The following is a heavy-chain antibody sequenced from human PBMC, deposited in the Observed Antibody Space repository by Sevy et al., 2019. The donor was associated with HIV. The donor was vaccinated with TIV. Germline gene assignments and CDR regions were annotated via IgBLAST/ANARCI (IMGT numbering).Heavy chain of an antibody. CDR2: IHYTGTT. CDR1: GGSISTTDYY. Sequence: SETLSLTCTVSGGSISTTDYYWSWIRQPPGKGLEWIGYIHYTGTTYYNPSLKSRVSRISVDTSRNQFSLKLSSVTAADTAVYYCARGVGGPGMMITFGGVKYGFDFWGQGRMVTVSS. D-gene: IGHD3-16*01. CDR3: ARGVGGPGMMITFGGVKYGFDF. J-gene: IGHJ3*01. V-gene: IGHV4-30-4*01.